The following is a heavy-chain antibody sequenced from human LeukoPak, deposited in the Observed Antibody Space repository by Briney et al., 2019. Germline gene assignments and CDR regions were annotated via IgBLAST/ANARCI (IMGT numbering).Heavy chain of an antibody. J-gene: IGHJ6*03. V-gene: IGHV3-23*01. D-gene: IGHD2-15*01. Sequence: PGGSLRPSRAASGFTFSSYAMSWVRQAPGKGLEWVTAMSGSGGNTYYADSVKGRFTISRDNSKNTLYLQMNSLRAEDTAVYYCAKIGDYYYYYMDVRGEGTTVTVSS. CDR3: AKIGDYYYYYMDV. CDR1: GFTFSSYA. CDR2: MSGSGGNT.